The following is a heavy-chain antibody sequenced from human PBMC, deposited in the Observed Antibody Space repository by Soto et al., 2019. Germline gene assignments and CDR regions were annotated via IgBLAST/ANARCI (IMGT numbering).Heavy chain of an antibody. D-gene: IGHD3-10*01. V-gene: IGHV5-51*01. CDR1: GYRSTSYW. CDR2: IYPGDSET. J-gene: IGHJ6*02. CDR3: ARPEHYYGTGSDTGSMDV. Sequence: GESLKISCEASGYRSTSYWIAWVRQMPGKGLEWMGLIYPGDSETRYSLSFQGQVTISVDKSINTAYLHWSSLKASDTAMYFCARPEHYYGTGSDTGSMDVWGQGTTVTVSS.